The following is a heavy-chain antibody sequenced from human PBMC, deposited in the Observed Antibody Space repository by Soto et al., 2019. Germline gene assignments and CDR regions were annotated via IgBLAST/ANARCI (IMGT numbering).Heavy chain of an antibody. Sequence: QVQLVQSGADVQKPGASVKVSCKASGYTFTSYAIHWVRQAPGQRLEWMGWINTANGNTKYSQNFQGRVTITRDTSASTAYMELSLRRSEQSAVYYSVIEGTPGYSYFDYWGQGTLVTVSS. CDR2: INTANGNT. CDR3: VIEGTPGYSYFDY. CDR1: GYTFTSYA. V-gene: IGHV1-3*04. J-gene: IGHJ4*02. D-gene: IGHD3-9*01.